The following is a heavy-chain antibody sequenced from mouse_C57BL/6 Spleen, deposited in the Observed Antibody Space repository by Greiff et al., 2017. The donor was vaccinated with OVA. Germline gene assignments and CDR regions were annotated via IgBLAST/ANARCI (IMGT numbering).Heavy chain of an antibody. CDR3: ARNDHGSSYSPLYYAMDY. V-gene: IGHV2-2*01. CDR1: GFSLTSYG. D-gene: IGHD1-1*01. J-gene: IGHJ4*01. Sequence: QVQLKESGPGLVQPSQSLSITCTVSGFSLTSYGVHWVRQSPGKGLEWLGVIWSGGSTDYNAAFISRLSISKDNSKSQVFFKMNSLQADDTAIYYCARNDHGSSYSPLYYAMDYWGQGTSVTVSS. CDR2: IWSGGST.